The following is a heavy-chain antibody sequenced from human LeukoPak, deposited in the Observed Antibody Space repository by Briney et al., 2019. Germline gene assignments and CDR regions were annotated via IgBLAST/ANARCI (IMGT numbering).Heavy chain of an antibody. D-gene: IGHD4-23*01. V-gene: IGHV4-30-4*08. J-gene: IGHJ3*02. CDR3: AREPTVVTGAFDI. CDR1: GGSFSDYY. Sequence: SETLSLTCAVYGGSFSDYYWSWIRQPPGKGLEWIGYIYYSGSTYYNPSLKSRVTISVDTSKNQFSLKLSSVTAADTAVYYCAREPTVVTGAFDIWGQGTMVTVSS. CDR2: IYYSGST.